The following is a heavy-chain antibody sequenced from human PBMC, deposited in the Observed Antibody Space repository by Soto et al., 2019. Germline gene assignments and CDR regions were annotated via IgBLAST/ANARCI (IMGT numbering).Heavy chain of an antibody. D-gene: IGHD3-9*01. V-gene: IGHV3-66*01. CDR2: IYSGGST. CDR3: ARIFPPRRYFDSYGMDV. Sequence: GSLRLSCAASGFTVSSNYMSWVRQAPGKGLEWVSVIYSGGSTYYADSVKGRFTISRDNSKNTLYLQMNSLRAEDTAVYYCARIFPPRRYFDSYGMDVWGQGTTVTVSS. CDR1: GFTVSSNY. J-gene: IGHJ6*02.